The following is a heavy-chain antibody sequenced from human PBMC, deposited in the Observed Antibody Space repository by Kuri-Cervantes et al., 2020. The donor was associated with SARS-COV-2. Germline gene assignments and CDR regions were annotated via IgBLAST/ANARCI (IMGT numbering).Heavy chain of an antibody. Sequence: SETLSLTCTVSGVSISSSSYYWGWIRQPPGKGLEWIGSIYYSGSTYYNPSLKSRVTISVDTSKNQFSLKLSSVTAADTAVYYCASCDSSSWYYFDYWGQGTLVTVSS. J-gene: IGHJ4*02. CDR2: IYYSGST. CDR1: GVSISSSSYY. CDR3: ASCDSSSWYYFDY. V-gene: IGHV4-39*01. D-gene: IGHD6-13*01.